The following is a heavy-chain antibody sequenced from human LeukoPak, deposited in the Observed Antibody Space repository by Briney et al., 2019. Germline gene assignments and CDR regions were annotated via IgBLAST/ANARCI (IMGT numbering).Heavy chain of an antibody. CDR1: GFTFSTSG. J-gene: IGHJ6*03. Sequence: GGSLRLSCAASGFTFSTSGMNWVRQAPGKGLEWVSYIISSSNTIYYADSVKGRFTISRDISKNSLYLQMNSLKAEDTAVYYCAREEKMEEGYYYYMDVWGKGTTVTVSS. V-gene: IGHV3-48*01. D-gene: IGHD5-24*01. CDR3: AREEKMEEGYYYYMDV. CDR2: IISSSNTI.